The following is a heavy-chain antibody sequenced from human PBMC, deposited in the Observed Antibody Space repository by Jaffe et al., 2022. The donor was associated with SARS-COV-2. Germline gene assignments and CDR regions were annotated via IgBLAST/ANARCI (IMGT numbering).Heavy chain of an antibody. J-gene: IGHJ4*02. CDR1: GFTFSSYA. Sequence: QVQLVESGGGVVQPGRSLRLSCAASGFTFSSYAMHWVRQAPGKGLEWVAVISYDGSNKYYADSVKGRFTISRDNSKNTLYLQMNSLRAEDTAVYYCARNQDIVVVVAASSYFDYWGQGTLVTVSS. CDR3: ARNQDIVVVVAASSYFDY. D-gene: IGHD2-15*01. CDR2: ISYDGSNK. V-gene: IGHV3-30-3*01.